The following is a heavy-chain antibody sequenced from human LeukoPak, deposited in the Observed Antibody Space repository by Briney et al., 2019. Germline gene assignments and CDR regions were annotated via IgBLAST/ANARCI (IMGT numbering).Heavy chain of an antibody. D-gene: IGHD4-17*01. J-gene: IGHJ4*02. CDR3: ARAIWHHMGDYGDPFDY. Sequence: RRASVKVSCKASGYTFSNYAINWVRQAPGQGLEWMGWISTHNGNTNYAQKLQGRVTMTTDTSTSTAYMELRSLRSDDTAVYYCARAIWHHMGDYGDPFDYWGQGTLVTVSS. CDR1: GYTFSNYA. CDR2: ISTHNGNT. V-gene: IGHV1-18*01.